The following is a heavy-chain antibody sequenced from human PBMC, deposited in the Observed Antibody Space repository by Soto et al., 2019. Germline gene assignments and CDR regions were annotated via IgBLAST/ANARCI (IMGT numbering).Heavy chain of an antibody. J-gene: IGHJ4*02. CDR1: GYHFTGYS. CDR3: ARHSGSSGDYAWSLKY. Sequence: QIQLVQSGAEVKKPGASVKVSCKASGYHFTGYSVGWVRQAPGQGPEWMGWISAYSGDTYYAQRFQDRLTMTTDASKSTAYMDLRSLRSDDTAVYYCARHSGSSGDYAWSLKYWGQGTLVTVSS. V-gene: IGHV1-18*01. D-gene: IGHD4-17*01. CDR2: ISAYSGDT.